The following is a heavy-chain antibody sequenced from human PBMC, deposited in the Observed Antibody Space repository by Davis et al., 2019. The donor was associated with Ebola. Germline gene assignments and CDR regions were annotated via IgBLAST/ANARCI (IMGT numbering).Heavy chain of an antibody. CDR2: IYAGGGTT. V-gene: IGHV3-53*01. CDR3: AREGVAVTGGIDY. J-gene: IGHJ4*02. D-gene: IGHD3-3*01. Sequence: PGGSLRLSCAASGFTVSGTDMHWVRQAPGKGLEWVSVIYAGGGTTYYADSVRGRFTISRDNSKNTLFLQMNSLRAEDTAVYYCAREGVAVTGGIDYWGQGTLVTVSS. CDR1: GFTVSGTD.